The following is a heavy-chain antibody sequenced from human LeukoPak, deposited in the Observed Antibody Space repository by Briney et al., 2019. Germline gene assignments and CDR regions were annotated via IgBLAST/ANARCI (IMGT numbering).Heavy chain of an antibody. CDR1: GFTVSSNY. D-gene: IGHD6-13*01. J-gene: IGHJ3*02. CDR3: ARDVFGYSSSWYEDDAFDI. V-gene: IGHV3-53*01. Sequence: HPGGSLRLSCAASGFTVSSNYMSWVRQAPGKGLEWVSVIYSGGSTYYADSVKGRFTISRDNAKNSLYLQMNSLRAEDTAVYYCARDVFGYSSSWYEDDAFDIWGQGTMVTVSS. CDR2: IYSGGST.